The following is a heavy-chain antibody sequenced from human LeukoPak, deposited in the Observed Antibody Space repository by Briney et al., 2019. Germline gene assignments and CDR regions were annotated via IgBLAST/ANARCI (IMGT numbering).Heavy chain of an antibody. CDR1: GFTFSSYA. V-gene: IGHV3-23*01. CDR2: ISGSGGST. J-gene: IGHJ4*02. Sequence: GGSLRLSCAASGFTFSSYAMSWVRQAPGKGLEWVSAISGSGGSTYYADSVKGRFTISRDNSKNTLYLQMNSLRAEDTAVYFCSRSYHSTSWYYFDPWGQGTLVTVSS. CDR3: SRSYHSTSWYYFDP. D-gene: IGHD2-2*01.